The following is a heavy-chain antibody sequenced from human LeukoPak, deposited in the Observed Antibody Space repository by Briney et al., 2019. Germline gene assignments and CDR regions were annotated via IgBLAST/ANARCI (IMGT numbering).Heavy chain of an antibody. J-gene: IGHJ4*02. Sequence: GGSLRLSCAASGFTFSTYSMNWVRQAPGKGLEWVSSISSSSSYIYYADSVKGRFTISRDNAKNSLYLQMNSLRAEDAAVYYCARDPPFLPDITGGDYWGQGTLVTVSS. CDR2: ISSSSSYI. CDR1: GFTFSTYS. D-gene: IGHD1-14*01. CDR3: ARDPPFLPDITGGDY. V-gene: IGHV3-21*01.